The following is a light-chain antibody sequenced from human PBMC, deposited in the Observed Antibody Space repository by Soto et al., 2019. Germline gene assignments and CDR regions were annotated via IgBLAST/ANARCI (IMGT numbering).Light chain of an antibody. Sequence: ETVMTQSPVTLSVSPGDTATLSCRASQRVSSHLAWYQQKPGQAPRLLIYAASTRATGIPVRFSGSGSETEFTLTIRSLQSEDFAVYYCQQNNNWPRTFGQGTKVDIK. CDR1: QRVSSH. CDR3: QQNNNWPRT. V-gene: IGKV3-15*01. CDR2: AAS. J-gene: IGKJ1*01.